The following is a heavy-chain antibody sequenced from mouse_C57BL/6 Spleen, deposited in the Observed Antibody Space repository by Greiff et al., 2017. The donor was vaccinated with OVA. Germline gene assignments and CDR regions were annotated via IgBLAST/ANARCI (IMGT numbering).Heavy chain of an antibody. D-gene: IGHD2-5*01. CDR2: IYPGSGST. CDR1: GYTFTSYW. J-gene: IGHJ3*01. Sequence: QVQLQQPGAELVKPGASVKMSCKASGYTFTSYWITWVKQRPGQGLERIGDIYPGSGSTTYNEKFKSKATLTVDTSSSTAYMQLSSLTSEDSAVYYCARGGSNYKGWLAYWGQGTLVTVSA. CDR3: ARGGSNYKGWLAY. V-gene: IGHV1-55*01.